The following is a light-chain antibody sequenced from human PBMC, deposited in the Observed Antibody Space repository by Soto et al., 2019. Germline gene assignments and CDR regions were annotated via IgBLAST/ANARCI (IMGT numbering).Light chain of an antibody. CDR1: QSVLYSSNNKNH. J-gene: IGKJ2*01. CDR2: WAS. CDR3: QQYYSSPYT. Sequence: DIVMTQSPDSLAVSLGERATINCKSSQSVLYSSNNKNHLAWYQQKSGQPSKLLIYWASTRESGVPDRFSGSGSGTDFTLTISSLQAEDVAVYYCQQYYSSPYTFGQGTKLEIK. V-gene: IGKV4-1*01.